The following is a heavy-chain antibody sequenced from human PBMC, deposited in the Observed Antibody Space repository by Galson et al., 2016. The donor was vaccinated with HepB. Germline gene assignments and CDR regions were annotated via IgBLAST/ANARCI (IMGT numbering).Heavy chain of an antibody. CDR2: IKQDGSQT. V-gene: IGHV3-7*03. J-gene: IGHJ6*02. Sequence: SLRLSCAASGFTFSNSWMHWVRQAPGKGLEWVANIKQDGSQTYYVDSVKGRFTISRDTAKNSLYLQMNSLRVEDTAMYYCAIAAVDVWGQGTTVTVSS. CDR1: GFTFSNSW. CDR3: AIAAVDV.